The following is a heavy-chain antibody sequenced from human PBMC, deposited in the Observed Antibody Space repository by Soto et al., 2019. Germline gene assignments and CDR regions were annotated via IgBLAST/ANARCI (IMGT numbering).Heavy chain of an antibody. CDR3: ARDRVSMLRGAPDALDI. V-gene: IGHV3-33*01. CDR2: IWYDGSSE. D-gene: IGHD3-10*01. J-gene: IGHJ3*02. Sequence: GGSLRLSCEASGFNFNTYGMHWVRQAPGKGLEWVAVIWYDGSSEYYVDSVKGRFTIFRDNSKNTLYLQMNSLRAEDTAVYYCARDRVSMLRGAPDALDIWGQGTMVTVSS. CDR1: GFNFNTYG.